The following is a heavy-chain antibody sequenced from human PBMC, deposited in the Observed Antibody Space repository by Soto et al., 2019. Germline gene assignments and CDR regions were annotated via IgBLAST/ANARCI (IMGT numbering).Heavy chain of an antibody. Sequence: PGGSLRLSCAASGFTFGRYAMSGVRQAPGKGLEWVSAISGSGGSTYYADSVKGRFTISRDNSKNTLYLQMNSLRAEDTAVYYCAKGFRMGKKYFQHWGQGTLVTVSS. CDR3: AKGFRMGKKYFQH. V-gene: IGHV3-23*01. CDR1: GFTFGRYA. J-gene: IGHJ1*01. CDR2: ISGSGGST. D-gene: IGHD3-16*01.